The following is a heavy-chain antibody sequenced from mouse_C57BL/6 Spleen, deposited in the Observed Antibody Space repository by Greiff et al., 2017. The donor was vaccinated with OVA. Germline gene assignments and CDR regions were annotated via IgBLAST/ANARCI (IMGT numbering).Heavy chain of an antibody. CDR2: ISSGSSTI. V-gene: IGHV5-17*01. Sequence: EVMLVESGGGLVKPGGSLKLSCAASGFTFSDYGMHWVRQAPEKGLEWVAYISSGSSTIYYADTVKGRFTISRDNAKNTLFLQMTSLRSEDTATYYCARQGSIYYGYDPFFDYWGQGTTLTVSS. D-gene: IGHD2-2*01. J-gene: IGHJ2*01. CDR3: ARQGSIYYGYDPFFDY. CDR1: GFTFSDYG.